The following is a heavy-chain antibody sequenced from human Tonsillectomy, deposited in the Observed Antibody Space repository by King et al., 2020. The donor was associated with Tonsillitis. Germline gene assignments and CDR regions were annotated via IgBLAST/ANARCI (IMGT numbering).Heavy chain of an antibody. J-gene: IGHJ1*01. V-gene: IGHV3-74*01. CDR3: ARVSRGSSIWVY. CDR2: IIIEGSST. D-gene: IGHD6-13*01. CDR1: GFTFSSYW. Sequence: VQLVESGGGLVQRGGSLRLSCAASGFTFSSYWMHWVRHAPGKGLVWVSRIIIEGSSTRYADSVKGRFTIPRDNAKNTLSMQINSQRAEDTAVYYCARVSRGSSIWVYWGQSTLVTVSS.